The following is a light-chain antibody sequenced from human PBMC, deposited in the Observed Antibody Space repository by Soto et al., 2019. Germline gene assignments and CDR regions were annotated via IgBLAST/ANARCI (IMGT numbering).Light chain of an antibody. J-gene: IGKJ3*01. CDR2: DAS. CDR1: QSISSW. CDR3: QQYNSYSFN. Sequence: DIQMTQSPSTLSASVGDRVTITCRASQSISSWLAWYQQKPGKAPKLLIYDASSLESGVPSRFSGSGSGTEFSLTISSRQPDEFAAYYCQQYNSYSFNLGPGKKVDIK. V-gene: IGKV1-5*01.